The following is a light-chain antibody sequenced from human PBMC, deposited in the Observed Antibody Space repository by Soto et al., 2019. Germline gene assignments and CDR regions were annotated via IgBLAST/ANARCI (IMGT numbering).Light chain of an antibody. CDR1: RSKIGNNY. CDR3: EAWDSSLSAGV. Sequence: SVLTPPTSVSAAPGQKVIVSCSEIRSKIGNNYVSWYQHLPGTAPKLLIYDNDKRPSGIPVRFSASKSGTSATLGITGLQTGDEADYYCEAWDSSLSAGVFGGGT. CDR2: DND. V-gene: IGLV1-51*01. J-gene: IGLJ3*02.